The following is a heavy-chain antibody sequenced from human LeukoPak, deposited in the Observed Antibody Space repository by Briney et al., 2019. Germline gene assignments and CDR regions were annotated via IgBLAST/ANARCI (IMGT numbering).Heavy chain of an antibody. V-gene: IGHV5-51*01. CDR1: GYSFTSHW. Sequence: GESLKISCKGSGYSFTSHWIGWVRQMPGKGLEWMGTIYPGDSDTVYSPSVQGQVTFSADKSITTAYLQWSSLKASDTAMYYCARHSKTSYYDSRDAFDFWGQGTMVTVAS. D-gene: IGHD3-22*01. J-gene: IGHJ3*01. CDR2: IYPGDSDT. CDR3: ARHSKTSYYDSRDAFDF.